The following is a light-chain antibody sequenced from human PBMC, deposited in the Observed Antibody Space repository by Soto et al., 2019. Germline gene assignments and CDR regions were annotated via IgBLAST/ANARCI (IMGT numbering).Light chain of an antibody. CDR2: GAS. CDR3: QQYNDWPLT. V-gene: IGKV3-15*01. CDR1: QSVDTN. J-gene: IGKJ4*01. Sequence: ETVMTQSPATLSASPGESATLSCGASQSVDTNLGGYQQKPGQAPRLLIYGASTRATGVAARFSGTWSGTEFTLTISSLHSEEFAVYFCQQYNDWPLTFGGGTKVEIK.